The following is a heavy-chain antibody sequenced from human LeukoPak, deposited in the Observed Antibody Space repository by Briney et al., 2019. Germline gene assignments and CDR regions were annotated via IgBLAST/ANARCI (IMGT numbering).Heavy chain of an antibody. D-gene: IGHD2-21*02. CDR3: AQGGHDFNPFYY. CDR1: GFTFSTYA. V-gene: IGHV3-23*01. Sequence: PGESLRLSCAASGFTFSTYAMGWVRQAPGEGLEWVSSIKGGGGDPFYADSVRGRFTISRDKSKNTLYLQLNSLRPEDTAVYFCAQGGHDFNPFYYWGQGTLVTVSS. J-gene: IGHJ4*02. CDR2: IKGGGGDP.